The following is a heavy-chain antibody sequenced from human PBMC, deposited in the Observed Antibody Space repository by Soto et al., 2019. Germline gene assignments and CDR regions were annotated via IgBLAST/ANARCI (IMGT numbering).Heavy chain of an antibody. J-gene: IGHJ4*02. V-gene: IGHV1-69*01. CDR2: IIPLFGTP. CDR1: GGTFSDLA. D-gene: IGHD5-12*01. CDR3: ASERVAEMATGGYFDN. Sequence: QVHLVQSRAEVKKPGSSVKVSCKTSGGTFSDLAFSWVRQAPRQGLEWVGGIIPLFGTPNYAREFQGRVSISADESSNTVYMELRSMRSEETAVYYCASERVAEMATGGYFDNWGQGTLVTVSS.